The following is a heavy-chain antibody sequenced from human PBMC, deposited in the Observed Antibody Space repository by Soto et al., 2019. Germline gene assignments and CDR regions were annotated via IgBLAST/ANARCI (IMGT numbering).Heavy chain of an antibody. CDR1: GFTFSDYA. J-gene: IGHJ6*02. CDR2: ITDSGVST. Sequence: EVQLLESGGGLVQPGGSLRLSCVASGFTFSDYAMSWVRHVPGKGLEWVSAITDSGVSTYYADSVKGRFTISRDNSKNTLFLQMNSLRCEDTAISCCAKISSAHYYYYVMGVWGQGTTVTVSS. D-gene: IGHD3-22*01. CDR3: AKISSAHYYYYVMGV. V-gene: IGHV3-23*01.